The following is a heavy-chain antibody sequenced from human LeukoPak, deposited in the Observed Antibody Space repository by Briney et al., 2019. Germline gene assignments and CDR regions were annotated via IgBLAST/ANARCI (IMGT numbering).Heavy chain of an antibody. V-gene: IGHV4-39*07. J-gene: IGHJ5*02. CDR1: GGSISSSSYY. CDR3: AREGDGYNLNWFDP. CDR2: IYYSGST. Sequence: PSETLSLTCTVSGGSISSSSYYWGWIRQPPGKGLEWIGSIYYSGSTYYNPSLKSRVTISLNTSNNQFSLKLSSVTAADTAVYYCAREGDGYNLNWFDPWGQGTLVTVSS. D-gene: IGHD5-24*01.